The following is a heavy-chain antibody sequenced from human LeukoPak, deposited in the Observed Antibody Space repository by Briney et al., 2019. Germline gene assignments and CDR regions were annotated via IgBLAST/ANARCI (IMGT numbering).Heavy chain of an antibody. Sequence: GGSLRPSCAASGFTFSSCGFNWVRQAPGKGLEWVSSIGPTGTDRYYADSVRGRFTISRDNAKNSMYLQMDSLRYEDTAVYYCATETIGRHYDYWGQGTLLTVSS. J-gene: IGHJ4*02. D-gene: IGHD1-14*01. V-gene: IGHV3-21*01. CDR2: IGPTGTDR. CDR1: GFTFSSCG. CDR3: ATETIGRHYDY.